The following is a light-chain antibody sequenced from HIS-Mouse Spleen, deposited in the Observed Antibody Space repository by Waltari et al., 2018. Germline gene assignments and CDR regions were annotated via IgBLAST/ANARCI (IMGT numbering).Light chain of an antibody. J-gene: IGLJ2*01. CDR3: QAWDSSYSV. CDR1: KLGDKY. V-gene: IGLV3-1*01. CDR2: QDS. Sequence: SYELTQPPSVSVSPGQTASITCSGDKLGDKYACWYQQKPGHSPVLVIYQDSKRPSGIPERFSGSNSGNTATLTISGTKAMDEADYYCQAWDSSYSVFGGGTKLTVL.